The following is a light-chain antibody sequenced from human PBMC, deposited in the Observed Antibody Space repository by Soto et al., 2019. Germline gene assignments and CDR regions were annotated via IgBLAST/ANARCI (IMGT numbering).Light chain of an antibody. CDR3: QSYDISTVV. CDR1: SGSIASNS. J-gene: IGLJ2*01. V-gene: IGLV6-57*03. CDR2: ENN. Sequence: LTQPPSASGSPGQSVTISCTRSSGSIASNSVQWFQQRPGSAPTTVIYENNQRPSGVPDRFSGSTDGSSNSASLTISGLQTEDEADYYCQSYDISTVVFGGGTKVTVL.